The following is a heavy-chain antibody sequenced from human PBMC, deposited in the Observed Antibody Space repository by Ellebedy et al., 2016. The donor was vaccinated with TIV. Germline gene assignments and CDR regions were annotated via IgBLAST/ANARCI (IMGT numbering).Heavy chain of an antibody. J-gene: IGHJ4*02. CDR1: GFTFNWYS. D-gene: IGHD6-19*01. CDR2: ISGSSSTK. Sequence: PGGSLRLSCAASGFTFNWYSLIWVRQAPGKGLDWISYISGSSSTKHYADSVKGRFTISRDNAKNSLYLQMNSLRDADTAVHYCARDGGSGWRNFDYWGQGTLVTV. CDR3: ARDGGSGWRNFDY. V-gene: IGHV3-48*02.